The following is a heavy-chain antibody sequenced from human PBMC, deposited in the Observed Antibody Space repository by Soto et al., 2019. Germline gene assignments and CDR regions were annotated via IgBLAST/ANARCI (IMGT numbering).Heavy chain of an antibody. Sequence: SETLSLTCAVYGGSFSGYYWSWIRQPPGKGLEWIGEINHSGSTNYNPSLKSRVTISVDTSKNQFSLKLSSVTAADTAVYYCARGSRMVRRVIPRHNWFDPWGQGTLVTVSS. CDR1: GGSFSGYY. V-gene: IGHV4-34*01. J-gene: IGHJ5*02. CDR3: ARGSRMVRRVIPRHNWFDP. D-gene: IGHD3-10*01. CDR2: INHSGST.